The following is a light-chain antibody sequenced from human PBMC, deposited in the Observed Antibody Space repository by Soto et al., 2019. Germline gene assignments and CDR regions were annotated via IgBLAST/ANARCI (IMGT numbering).Light chain of an antibody. Sequence: DIQMTQSPSYVSASVGDRVTITCRASQDISSGLGWYQQKPGKAPKLLIYGASSLQSGVPSRFSGSGSGTEFTLTITSLQPEDFATYFCQQANSVPLITFGPGTKVDVK. V-gene: IGKV1-12*01. CDR3: QQANSVPLIT. CDR1: QDISSG. J-gene: IGKJ3*01. CDR2: GAS.